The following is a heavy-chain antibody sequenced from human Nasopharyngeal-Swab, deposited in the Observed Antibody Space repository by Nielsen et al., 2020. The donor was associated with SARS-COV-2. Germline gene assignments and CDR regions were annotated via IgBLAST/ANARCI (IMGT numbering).Heavy chain of an antibody. CDR2: IYHTGST. J-gene: IGHJ6*03. Sequence: SETLSLTYSVSGDSISRGDYYWSWIRQSPVKGLEWIGYIYHTGSTSYNPSLRSRVIISSDASKNQFSLRLSSVTAADTAMYYCARRRGPAYYYYMDVWGKGTPVTVS. V-gene: IGHV4-30-4*01. CDR3: ARRRGPAYYYYMDV. CDR1: GDSISRGDYY.